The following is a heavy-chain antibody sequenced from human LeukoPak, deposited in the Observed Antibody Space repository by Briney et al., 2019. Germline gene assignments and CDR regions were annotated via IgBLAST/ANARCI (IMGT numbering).Heavy chain of an antibody. D-gene: IGHD6-6*01. CDR2: ISGSGGNI. J-gene: IGHJ4*02. V-gene: IGHV3-23*01. CDR3: AKDRSSLAREYFDY. CDR1: GFTFSSYG. Sequence: GGSLRLSCAASGFTFSSYGMSWVRQARGKGLEWVSGISGSGGNIHYADSVKGRFTISRDNSRNTLYVQMNSLRAEDTAVYYCAKDRSSLAREYFDYWGQGSLVTVSS.